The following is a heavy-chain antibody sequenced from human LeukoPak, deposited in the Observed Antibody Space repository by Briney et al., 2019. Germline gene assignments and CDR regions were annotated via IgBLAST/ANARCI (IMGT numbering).Heavy chain of an antibody. CDR1: GFTFTTYA. V-gene: IGHV3-23*01. CDR2: ISASGGST. D-gene: IGHD6-13*01. J-gene: IGHJ3*02. Sequence: PGGSLRLSCATSGFTFTTYAMSWVRQAPGKGLEWVSVISASGGSTYYADSVKGRFTISRDNSKNTLFLQMNGLRAEDTAVYYCARAGYSSRDRGPFDIWGQGTMVTVSS. CDR3: ARAGYSSRDRGPFDI.